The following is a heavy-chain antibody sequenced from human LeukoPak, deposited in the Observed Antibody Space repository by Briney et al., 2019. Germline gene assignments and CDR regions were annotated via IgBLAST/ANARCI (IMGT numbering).Heavy chain of an antibody. CDR3: ARVLISVGATGDY. J-gene: IGHJ4*02. D-gene: IGHD1-26*01. V-gene: IGHV4-34*01. Sequence: NPSETLSLTCAVYGGSFSGYYWSWIRQPPGKGLEWIGEINHSGSTNYNPSLKSRVTISVDTSKNQFSLKLSSVTAADTAVYYCARVLISVGATGDYWGQGTLVTVSS. CDR2: INHSGST. CDR1: GGSFSGYY.